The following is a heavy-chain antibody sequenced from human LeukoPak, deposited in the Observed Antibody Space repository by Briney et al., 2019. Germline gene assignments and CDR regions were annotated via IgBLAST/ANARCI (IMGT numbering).Heavy chain of an antibody. V-gene: IGHV4-31*03. J-gene: IGHJ4*02. CDR2: IYYSGST. D-gene: IGHD3-10*01. Sequence: SETLSLTCTVSGGSISSGGYYWSWIRQHPGKGLEWIGYIYYSGSTYYNPSLKSRVTISVDTSKNQLSLKLSSVTAADTAVYYCAGGSGEPRGYFDYWGQGTLVTVSS. CDR1: GGSISSGGYY. CDR3: AGGSGEPRGYFDY.